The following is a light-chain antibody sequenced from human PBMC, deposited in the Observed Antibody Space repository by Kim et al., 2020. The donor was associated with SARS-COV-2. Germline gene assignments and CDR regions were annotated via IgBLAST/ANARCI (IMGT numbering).Light chain of an antibody. Sequence: VSPGERVTLSCRASQSVSTNLAWYQQKPGQAPRLLIYGASIRATGIAARFSGSGSGTEFTLTISSLQSEDFAVFYCQQYDNWPITFGQGTRLEIK. J-gene: IGKJ5*01. CDR2: GAS. V-gene: IGKV3D-15*01. CDR1: QSVSTN. CDR3: QQYDNWPIT.